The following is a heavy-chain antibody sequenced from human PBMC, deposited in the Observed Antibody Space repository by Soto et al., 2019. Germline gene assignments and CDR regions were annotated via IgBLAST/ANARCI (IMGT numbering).Heavy chain of an antibody. Sequence: PGGSLRLSCAASGFTFSSYGMHWVRQAPGKGLEWVAVISYDGSNKYYADSVKGRFTISRDNSKNTLYLQMNSLRAENTAVYYCAKDFTVTTFSSYYYGMDVWGQGTTVTVSS. CDR2: ISYDGSNK. CDR1: GFTFSSYG. V-gene: IGHV3-30*18. J-gene: IGHJ6*02. CDR3: AKDFTVTTFSSYYYGMDV. D-gene: IGHD4-4*01.